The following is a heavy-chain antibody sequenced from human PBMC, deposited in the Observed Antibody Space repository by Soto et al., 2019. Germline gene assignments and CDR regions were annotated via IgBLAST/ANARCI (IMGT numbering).Heavy chain of an antibody. CDR2: IKQDGSEK. D-gene: IGHD6-13*01. V-gene: IGHV3-7*05. J-gene: IGHJ6*02. CDR1: GFTFSSYW. Sequence: GGSLRLSCAASGFTFSSYWMSWVRQAPGKGLEWVANIKQDGSEKYYVDSVKGRFTISRDNAKNSRYLQMNSLRAEDTAVYYCARDRIAAAGTSYYYYGMDVWGQGTTVTVSS. CDR3: ARDRIAAAGTSYYYYGMDV.